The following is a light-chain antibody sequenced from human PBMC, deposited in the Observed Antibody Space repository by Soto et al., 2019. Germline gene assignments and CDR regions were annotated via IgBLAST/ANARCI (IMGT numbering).Light chain of an antibody. CDR1: SSDIGAYDL. J-gene: IGLJ1*01. V-gene: IGLV2-14*01. CDR3: SSYTSSSNSSYV. Sequence: QSALTQPASVSGSPGQSITISCSGTSSDIGAYDLVSWYQQHPGRAPKLMIYEVSNRPSGVSNRFSGSKSGNTASLTISGLQAEDEADYYCSSYTSSSNSSYVFGTGTKV. CDR2: EVS.